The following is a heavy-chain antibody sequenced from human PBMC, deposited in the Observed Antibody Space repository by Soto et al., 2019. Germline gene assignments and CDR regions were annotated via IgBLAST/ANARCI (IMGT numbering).Heavy chain of an antibody. V-gene: IGHV3-33*01. D-gene: IGHD5-12*01. J-gene: IGHJ6*02. Sequence: QVPLVESGGGVVQPGRSLRLSCAASGFTFRDHAMHWVRQAPGKGREWLAIIWNDGSNKFYAGSVQGRFTISRDNSKNTVYLQMNTLSAEDTAVYYCARALFPDVDIYAMDVWGQGTTVTVSS. CDR2: IWNDGSNK. CDR3: ARALFPDVDIYAMDV. CDR1: GFTFRDHA.